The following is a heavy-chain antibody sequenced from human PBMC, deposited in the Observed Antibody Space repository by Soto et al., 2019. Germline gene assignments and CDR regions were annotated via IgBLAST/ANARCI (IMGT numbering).Heavy chain of an antibody. Sequence: QVHLQESGPGLVRPSGTLSLTCAVSGASISSTTSNNWWSWVRQPPGKGLEWIGEIYHSGSTNYNPSLKSLVTMSVDKSTNQFSLKLTSVTAADTAVYWCARMVGATLVDFWGQGTLVTVSS. CDR1: GASISSTTSNNW. CDR3: ARMVGATLVDF. J-gene: IGHJ4*02. CDR2: IYHSGST. V-gene: IGHV4-4*01. D-gene: IGHD1-26*01.